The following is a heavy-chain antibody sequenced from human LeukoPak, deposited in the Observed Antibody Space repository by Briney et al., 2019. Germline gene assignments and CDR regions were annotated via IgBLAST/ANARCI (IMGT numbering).Heavy chain of an antibody. CDR3: ARDRGRQQLVSYYFDY. V-gene: IGHV1-46*01. CDR2: INPSGGST. D-gene: IGHD6-13*01. J-gene: IGHJ4*02. Sequence: ASVKASCKASGYTFTSYYMHWVRQAPGQGLEWMGIINPSGGSTSYAQKFQGRVTMTRDMSTSTVYMELSSLRSEDTAVYYCARDRGRQQLVSYYFDYWGQGTLVTVSS. CDR1: GYTFTSYY.